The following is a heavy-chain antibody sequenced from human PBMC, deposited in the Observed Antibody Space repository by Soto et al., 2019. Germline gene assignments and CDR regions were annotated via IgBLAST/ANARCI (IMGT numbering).Heavy chain of an antibody. Sequence: QVQLVESGGGVVQPGRSLRLSCAASGFTFSSYAMHWVRQAPGKGLEWVAVISYDGSTKYYADSVKGRFTISRDNSKNTVYLQMNSQRAEDAAVYYCASSGSPKLFDDWGQVTLVAVSS. CDR1: GFTFSSYA. CDR2: ISYDGSTK. J-gene: IGHJ4*02. D-gene: IGHD1-7*01. CDR3: ASSGSPKLFDD. V-gene: IGHV3-30-3*01.